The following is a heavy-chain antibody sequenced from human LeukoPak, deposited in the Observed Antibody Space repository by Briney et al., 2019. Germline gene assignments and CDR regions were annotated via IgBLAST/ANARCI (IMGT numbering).Heavy chain of an antibody. J-gene: IGHJ4*02. CDR1: GGSFSGYY. Sequence: SETLSLTCAVYGGSFSGYYWSWIRQPPGKGLEWIGEINHSGSTNYNPSLKSRVTISVDTSKNQFSLKLSSVTAADTAVYYCARGPHQHWPLGQFWGQGSLVTVSS. CDR2: INHSGST. D-gene: IGHD2-2*01. V-gene: IGHV4-34*01. CDR3: ARGPHQHWPLGQF.